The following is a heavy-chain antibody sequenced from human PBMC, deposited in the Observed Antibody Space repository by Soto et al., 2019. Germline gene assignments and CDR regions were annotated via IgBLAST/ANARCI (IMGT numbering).Heavy chain of an antibody. CDR3: AKDRWGDFGDLNLPGY. Sequence: QVLLVESGGGVVQPGRSLRISCAVSGFTFSSFGMHWVRQAPGTGLEWVAVISDDGSSKHYADSLKGRFTISRDNSNNTLYLQMDSLVPEDTAVYYCAKDRWGDFGDLNLPGYWGQGTLVTVSS. V-gene: IGHV3-30*18. J-gene: IGHJ4*02. CDR1: GFTFSSFG. D-gene: IGHD4-17*01. CDR2: ISDDGSSK.